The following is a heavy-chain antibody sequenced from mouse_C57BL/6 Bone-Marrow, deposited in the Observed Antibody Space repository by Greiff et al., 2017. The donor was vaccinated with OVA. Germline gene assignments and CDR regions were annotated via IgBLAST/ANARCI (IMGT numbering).Heavy chain of an antibody. J-gene: IGHJ4*01. V-gene: IGHV1-81*01. Sequence: QVQLQQSGAELARPGASVKLSCKASGYTFTSYGISWVKQRTGQGLEWIGEIYPRSGKTYYNEKFKGKATLTADKSSSTAYMELRSLTSEDSAVYFCARDYGSTFYYYAMDYWGQGTSVTVSS. CDR1: GYTFTSYG. CDR3: ARDYGSTFYYYAMDY. D-gene: IGHD2-2*01. CDR2: IYPRSGKT.